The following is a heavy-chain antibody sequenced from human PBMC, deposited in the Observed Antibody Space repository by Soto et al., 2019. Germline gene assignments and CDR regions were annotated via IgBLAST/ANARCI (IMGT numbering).Heavy chain of an antibody. Sequence: SETLSLTCTVSGGSISTYYWSWIRQPPGKGLEWIGYIFYSGSTNYNPSLKSRVTISLDTSKNQFSLKLSSVTAADTAVYYCARVRLIFGVVKPPPNAFDIWGQGTMVTVSS. CDR2: IFYSGST. D-gene: IGHD3-3*01. V-gene: IGHV4-59*01. CDR1: GGSISTYY. CDR3: ARVRLIFGVVKPPPNAFDI. J-gene: IGHJ3*02.